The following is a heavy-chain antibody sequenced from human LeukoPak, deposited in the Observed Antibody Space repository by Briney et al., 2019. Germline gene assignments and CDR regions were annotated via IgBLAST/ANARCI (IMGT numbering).Heavy chain of an antibody. V-gene: IGHV4-30-4*01. D-gene: IGHD3-10*01. CDR1: GGSISSGDYY. CDR2: IYYSGSA. CDR3: AREGGSGSSIGDY. J-gene: IGHJ4*02. Sequence: SETLSLTCTVSGGSISSGDYYWSWIRQPPGTGLEWIGYIYYSGSAYYNPSLKSRVTISVDTSKNQFSLKLSSVTAADTAVYYCAREGGSGSSIGDYWGQGTLVTVSS.